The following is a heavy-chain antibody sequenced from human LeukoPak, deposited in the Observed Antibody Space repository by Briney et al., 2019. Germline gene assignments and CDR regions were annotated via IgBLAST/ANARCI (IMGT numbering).Heavy chain of an antibody. CDR1: GFTFSSDW. CDR3: ARDRDDYDILTGHYRGWFDP. D-gene: IGHD3-9*01. V-gene: IGHV3-7*01. CDR2: IKPDEGEK. J-gene: IGHJ5*02. Sequence: GGSLRLSRTASGFTFSSDWMIWVRQAPGKGLEWVANIKPDEGEKYYVDSVKGRFTVSRDNAKNSLYLQMNSLRAEDTAVYYCARDRDDYDILTGHYRGWFDPWGQGTLVTVSS.